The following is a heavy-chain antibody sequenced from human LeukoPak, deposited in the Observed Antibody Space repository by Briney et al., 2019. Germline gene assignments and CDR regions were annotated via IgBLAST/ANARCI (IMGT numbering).Heavy chain of an antibody. J-gene: IGHJ4*02. CDR3: ARATSGTFDY. CDR2: TYYRSKWSN. Sequence: SQTLSLTCAISGDSVSNKLVTWNWIRQSPSRGLDWLGRTYYRSKWSNDYSESLKGRITINPDSSKNQFSLQLNSVSPEDTAVYYCARATSGTFDYWGQGTLVTVSP. D-gene: IGHD6-13*01. V-gene: IGHV6-1*01. CDR1: GDSVSNKLVT.